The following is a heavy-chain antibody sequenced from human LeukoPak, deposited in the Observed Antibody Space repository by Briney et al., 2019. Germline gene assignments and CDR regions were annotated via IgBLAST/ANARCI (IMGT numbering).Heavy chain of an antibody. Sequence: SETLSLTCAVYGGSFSGYYWSWIRQPPGKGLEWIGEINHSGSTNYNPSLKSRVTISVDTSKNQFSLKLSSVTAADTAVYYCARRGPVRGVIIRPKYYFDYWGQGTLVTVSS. J-gene: IGHJ4*02. D-gene: IGHD3-10*01. CDR2: INHSGST. CDR3: ARRGPVRGVIIRPKYYFDY. CDR1: GGSFSGYY. V-gene: IGHV4-34*01.